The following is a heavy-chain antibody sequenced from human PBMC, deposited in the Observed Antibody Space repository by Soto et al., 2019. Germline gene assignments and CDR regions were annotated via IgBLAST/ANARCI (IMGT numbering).Heavy chain of an antibody. V-gene: IGHV3-9*01. J-gene: IGHJ4*02. D-gene: IGHD4-17*01. CDR3: AKDIGPTVTTRDDYFDY. Sequence: EVQLVESGGGLVQPGRSLRLSCAAFGFTFDDYAMHWVRQAPGKGLEWVSGISWHSGTIAYADSVKGRFTISRDNAKNSLYLQMSSLRAEDTALYYCAKDIGPTVTTRDDYFDYWGQGTLVTVSS. CDR2: ISWHSGTI. CDR1: GFTFDDYA.